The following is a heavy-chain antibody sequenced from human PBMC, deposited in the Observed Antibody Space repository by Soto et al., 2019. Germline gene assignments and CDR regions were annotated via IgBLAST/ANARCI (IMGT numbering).Heavy chain of an antibody. CDR2: IIPIFGTA. Sequence: VASVKVSCKASGGTFSSYAISWVRQAPGQGLEWMGGIIPIFGTANYAQKFQGRVTITADESTSTAYMELSSLRSEDTAVYYCARDQRNAAAAGGGGQYYYYYGMDVWGQGTTVTVSS. CDR1: GGTFSSYA. V-gene: IGHV1-69*13. CDR3: ARDQRNAAAAGGGGQYYYYYGMDV. J-gene: IGHJ6*02. D-gene: IGHD6-13*01.